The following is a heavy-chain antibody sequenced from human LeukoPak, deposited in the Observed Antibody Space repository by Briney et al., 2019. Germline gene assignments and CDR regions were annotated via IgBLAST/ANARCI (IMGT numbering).Heavy chain of an antibody. V-gene: IGHV4-38-2*02. CDR3: ARKGAYSGSYHYYYYYYMDV. CDR1: GYSISSDYY. CDR2: IYYSGST. D-gene: IGHD1-26*01. J-gene: IGHJ6*03. Sequence: SETLSLTCSVSGYSISSDYYWGCIRQPPGKGPEWIGFIYYSGSTYYNPSLKSRVTISVDTSKNQFSLKLSSVTAADTAVYYCARKGAYSGSYHYYYYYYMDVWGKGTTVTISS.